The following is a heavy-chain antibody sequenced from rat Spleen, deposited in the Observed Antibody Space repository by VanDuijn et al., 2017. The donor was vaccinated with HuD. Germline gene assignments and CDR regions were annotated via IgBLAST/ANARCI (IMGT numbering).Heavy chain of an antibody. V-gene: IGHV5-29*01. CDR2: FSYDGGRN. J-gene: IGHJ2*01. D-gene: IGHD1-9*01. CDR1: GFTFSNYG. Sequence: EVQLVESDGGLVQPGRSLKLSCAASGFTFSNYGLAWVRQAPTKGLEWVATFSYDGGRNFYRDSVKGRFTISRANAKSTLNLQMDSLRSEDTATYYCARRHYGYTDYFDYWGQGVMVTVSS. CDR3: ARRHYGYTDYFDY.